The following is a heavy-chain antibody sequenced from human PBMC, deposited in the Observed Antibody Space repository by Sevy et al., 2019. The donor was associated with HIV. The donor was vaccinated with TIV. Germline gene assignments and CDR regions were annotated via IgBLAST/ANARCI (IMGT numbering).Heavy chain of an antibody. D-gene: IGHD3-22*01. V-gene: IGHV3-33*01. CDR3: ARGGYYYDNAADYAFDS. Sequence: GGSLRLSCAAAGFTFSSYAMHWVRQAPGKGLEWVAIIWSDGAYQYHGDSVKGRFTISRDNSKNKLDLQMNSLRVDDTAVYYCARGGYYYDNAADYAFDSWGQGTLVTVSS. J-gene: IGHJ4*02. CDR2: IWSDGAYQ. CDR1: GFTFSSYA.